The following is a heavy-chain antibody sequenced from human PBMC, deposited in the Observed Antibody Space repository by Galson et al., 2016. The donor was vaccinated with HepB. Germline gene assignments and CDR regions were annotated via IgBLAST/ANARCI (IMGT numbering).Heavy chain of an antibody. Sequence: SVKVSRKASGGTFSSYAISWVRQAPGQGLEWMGAIIPIFGPGTYAQNFQDRLTITADTSTSTVYMELRRLRSEDTAVYYCARDRGSGWLSSQLHSWGQGTLVTVSS. CDR3: ARDRGSGWLSSQLHS. J-gene: IGHJ4*02. CDR1: GGTFSSYA. D-gene: IGHD6-19*01. CDR2: IIPIFGPG. V-gene: IGHV1-69*06.